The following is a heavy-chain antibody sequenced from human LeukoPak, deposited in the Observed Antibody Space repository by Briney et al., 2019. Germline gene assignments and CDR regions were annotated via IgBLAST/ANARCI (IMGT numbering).Heavy chain of an antibody. CDR2: IYHSGST. Sequence: SETLSLTCAVSGGSISSSNWWSWVRQPPGKGLEWIGEIYHSGSTNYNPSLKSRVTISVDTSKNQFSLKLSSVTAADTAVYYCARNYYDSSGYLYGVDYWGQGTLVTVSS. V-gene: IGHV4-4*02. CDR1: GGSISSSNW. J-gene: IGHJ4*02. CDR3: ARNYYDSSGYLYGVDY. D-gene: IGHD3-22*01.